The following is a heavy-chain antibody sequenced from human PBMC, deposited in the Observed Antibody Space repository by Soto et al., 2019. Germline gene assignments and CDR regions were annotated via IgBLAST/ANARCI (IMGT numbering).Heavy chain of an antibody. V-gene: IGHV3-30*18. Sequence: LRLSCAASGFTFSSYGMHWVRQAPGKGLEWVAVISYDGSNKYYADSVKGRFTISRDNSKNTLYLQMNSLRAEDTAVYYCAKAHGGPFDYWGQGTLVTVSS. CDR1: GFTFSSYG. J-gene: IGHJ4*02. CDR2: ISYDGSNK. D-gene: IGHD4-17*01. CDR3: AKAHGGPFDY.